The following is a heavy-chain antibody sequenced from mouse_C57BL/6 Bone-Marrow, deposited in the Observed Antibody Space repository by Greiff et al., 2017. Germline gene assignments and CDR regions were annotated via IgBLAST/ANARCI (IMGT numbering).Heavy chain of an antibody. CDR1: GYTFTSSG. J-gene: IGHJ1*03. CDR3: ARWCYWYFDV. V-gene: IGHV1-81*01. D-gene: IGHD1-1*02. Sequence: QVQLQQSGAELARPGASVKLSCTASGYTFTSSGLSWVKQRTGQGLEWIGEIYPRSGNTYYNEKFTGTATLTADKSSSTAYMERRSLSSEDSAVYFCARWCYWYFDVWGTGTTVTVSS. CDR2: IYPRSGNT.